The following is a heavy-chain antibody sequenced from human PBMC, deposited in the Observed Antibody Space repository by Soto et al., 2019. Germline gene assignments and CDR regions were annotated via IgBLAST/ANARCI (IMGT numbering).Heavy chain of an antibody. V-gene: IGHV3-30*18. CDR3: AKEISYSNYETYYYYYGMDV. Sequence: GGSLRLSCAASGFTFISYGMHWVRQAPGKGLEWVAVISYDGSNKYYADSVKGRFTISRDNSKNTLYLQMNSLRAEDTAVYYCAKEISYSNYETYYYYYGMDVWGQGTTVTVSS. J-gene: IGHJ6*02. CDR2: ISYDGSNK. CDR1: GFTFISYG. D-gene: IGHD4-4*01.